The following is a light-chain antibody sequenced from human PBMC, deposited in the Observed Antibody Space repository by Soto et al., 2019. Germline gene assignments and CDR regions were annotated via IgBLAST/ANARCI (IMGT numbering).Light chain of an antibody. CDR1: HSISTY. CDR3: QHYESYPWT. Sequence: DIQMTQSPSPLSASVGDRVTITCRASHSISTYLNWYQQKPGKAPKLLIYDASSLESGVPSRFSGSGSGTEFTLTISSLQPDDFATYYCQHYESYPWTFGRGTKV. J-gene: IGKJ1*01. CDR2: DAS. V-gene: IGKV1-5*01.